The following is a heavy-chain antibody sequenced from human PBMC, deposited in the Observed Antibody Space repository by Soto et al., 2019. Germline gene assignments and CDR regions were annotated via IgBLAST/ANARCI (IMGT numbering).Heavy chain of an antibody. Sequence: EVQLVESGGGLVQPGGSQRLSCAASGSTIRSYWMSWVRQAPGKGLEWVANIKQDGSEKYYVDSVKGRFTISRDNAKNSLYLQMNSLRAEDTAVYYCARGPYSSGPFDYWGQGTLVTVSS. CDR2: IKQDGSEK. V-gene: IGHV3-7*03. CDR1: GSTIRSYW. D-gene: IGHD3-22*01. CDR3: ARGPYSSGPFDY. J-gene: IGHJ4*02.